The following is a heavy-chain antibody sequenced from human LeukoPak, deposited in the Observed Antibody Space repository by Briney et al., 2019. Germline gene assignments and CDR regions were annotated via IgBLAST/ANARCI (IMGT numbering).Heavy chain of an antibody. CDR1: GGSISSGGYY. V-gene: IGHV4-39*07. Sequence: SETLSLTCTVSGGSISSGGYYWSWIRQPPGKGLEWIGEINHSGSTNYNPSLKSRVTISVDTSKNQFSLKLSSVTAADTAVYYCARGTDIRGYYFDYWGQGTLVTVSS. J-gene: IGHJ4*02. CDR2: INHSGST. CDR3: ARGTDIRGYYFDY. D-gene: IGHD3-10*01.